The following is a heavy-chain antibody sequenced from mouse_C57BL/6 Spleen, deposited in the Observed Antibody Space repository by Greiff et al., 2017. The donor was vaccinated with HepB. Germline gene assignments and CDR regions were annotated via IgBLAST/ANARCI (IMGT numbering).Heavy chain of an antibody. Sequence: VQLQQSGPELVKPGASVKISCKASGYTFTDYYMNWVKQSHGKSLEWIGDINPNNGGTSYNQKFKGKATLTVDKSSSTAYMELRSLTSEDSAVYYCARDGLLIYYGTLDYWGQGTTLTVSS. CDR1: GYTFTDYY. J-gene: IGHJ2*01. CDR3: ARDGLLIYYGTLDY. D-gene: IGHD2-1*01. V-gene: IGHV1-26*01. CDR2: INPNNGGT.